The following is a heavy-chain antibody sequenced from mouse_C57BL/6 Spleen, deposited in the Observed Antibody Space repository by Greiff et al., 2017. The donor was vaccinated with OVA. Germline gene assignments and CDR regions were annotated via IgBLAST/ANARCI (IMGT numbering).Heavy chain of an antibody. Sequence: QVQLQQSGPELVKPGASVKISCKASGYAFSSSWMNWVKQRPGKGLEWIGRIYPGDGGTNYNGKFKGKATLTADKSSSTAYMQLSSLTSEDSAVYFCARGNYYDSSPSYWAMDYWGQGTSVTVSS. D-gene: IGHD1-1*01. CDR1: GYAFSSSW. J-gene: IGHJ4*01. V-gene: IGHV1-82*01. CDR2: IYPGDGGT. CDR3: ARGNYYDSSPSYWAMDY.